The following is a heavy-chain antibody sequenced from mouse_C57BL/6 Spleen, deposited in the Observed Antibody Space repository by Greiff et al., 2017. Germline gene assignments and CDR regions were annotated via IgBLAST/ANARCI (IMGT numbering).Heavy chain of an antibody. V-gene: IGHV5-12*01. CDR1: GFTFSDYY. CDR3: ARPTTP. J-gene: IGHJ4*01. D-gene: IGHD1-1*01. Sequence: EVKLVESGGGLVQPGGSLKLSCAASGFTFSDYYMYWVRQTPEKRLEWVAYISNGGGSTYYPDTVKGRFTISRDNAKNTLYLQMSRLKSEDTAMYYCARPTTPWGQGTSVTVSS. CDR2: ISNGGGST.